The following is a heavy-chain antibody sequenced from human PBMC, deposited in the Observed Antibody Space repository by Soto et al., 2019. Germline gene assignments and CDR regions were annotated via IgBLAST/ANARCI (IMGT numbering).Heavy chain of an antibody. D-gene: IGHD3-22*01. Sequence: GGSLRLSCAASGFTFSDYCMSWIRQAPGKGLEWVSYISSSGTSIYYADSVKGRFAISRDNAKESLYLQMNSLRAEDTAMYYCVRDDRWAFDYWGQGILVTSPQ. CDR1: GFTFSDYC. V-gene: IGHV3-11*04. J-gene: IGHJ4*02. CDR3: VRDDRWAFDY. CDR2: ISSSGTSI.